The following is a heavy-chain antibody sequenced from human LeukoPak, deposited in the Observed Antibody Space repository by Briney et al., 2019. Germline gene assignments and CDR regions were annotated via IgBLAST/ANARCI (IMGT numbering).Heavy chain of an antibody. D-gene: IGHD3-10*01. V-gene: IGHV4-59*01. CDR3: ARDPGPVTYYYGSGSHYFDY. Sequence: PGGSLRLSCAASGFTFSDFYMTWIRQPPGKGLEWIGYIYYSGSTNYNPSLKSRVTISVDTSKNQFSLKLGSVTAADTAVYYCARDPGPVTYYYGSGSHYFDYWGQGTLVTVSS. J-gene: IGHJ4*02. CDR1: GFTFSDFY. CDR2: IYYSGST.